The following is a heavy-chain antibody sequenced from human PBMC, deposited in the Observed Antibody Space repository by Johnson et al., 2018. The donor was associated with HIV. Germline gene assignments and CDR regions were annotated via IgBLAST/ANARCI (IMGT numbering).Heavy chain of an antibody. CDR2: INWNGGST. D-gene: IGHD1-26*01. Sequence: VQLVESGGGLVKPGGSLRLSCAASGFTFSNAWVSWVRQAPGKGLEWVSGINWNGGSTGYADSVKGRFTISRDNAKNSLYLQMNSLRAEDTALYYCQGDSGSYHGNDAFDIWGQGTMVTVSS. J-gene: IGHJ3*02. CDR3: QGDSGSYHGNDAFDI. V-gene: IGHV3-20*04. CDR1: GFTFSNAW.